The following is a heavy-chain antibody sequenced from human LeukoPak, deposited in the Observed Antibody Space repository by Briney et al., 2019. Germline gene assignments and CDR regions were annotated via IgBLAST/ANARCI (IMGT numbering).Heavy chain of an antibody. CDR3: ARRYYDSSGYYRNDI. Sequence: GGSLTLSCAASGFTVSSNYMSWVRQAPGKGLEWVSVIYSGGSTYYADSVKGRFTISRDNSKNTLYLQMNSLRAEDTAVYYCARRYYDSSGYYRNDIWGQGTMVTVSP. J-gene: IGHJ3*02. CDR2: IYSGGST. D-gene: IGHD3-22*01. CDR1: GFTVSSNY. V-gene: IGHV3-53*01.